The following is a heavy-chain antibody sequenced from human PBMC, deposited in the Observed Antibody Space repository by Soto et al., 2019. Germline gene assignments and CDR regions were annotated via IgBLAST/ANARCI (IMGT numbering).Heavy chain of an antibody. CDR3: ASWIRDSSGYDY. D-gene: IGHD3-22*01. CDR1: GGSISSSSYY. Sequence: QLQLQESGPGLVKPSETLSLTCTVSGGSISSSSYYWGWIRQPPGMGLEWIGSIYYSGSTYYNPSLKSRVTISVDTSKNQFSLKLSSVTAADTAVYYCASWIRDSSGYDYWGQGTLVTVSS. V-gene: IGHV4-39*01. J-gene: IGHJ4*02. CDR2: IYYSGST.